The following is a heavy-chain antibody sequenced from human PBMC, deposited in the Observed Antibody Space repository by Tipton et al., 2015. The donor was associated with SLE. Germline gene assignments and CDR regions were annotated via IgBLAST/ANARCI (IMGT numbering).Heavy chain of an antibody. V-gene: IGHV4-30-2*01. D-gene: IGHD3/OR15-3a*01. CDR3: ARRGLDYWYFDL. CDR2: IYTSGST. CDR1: GGSISSGGYS. J-gene: IGHJ2*01. Sequence: TLSLTCTVSGGSISSGGYSWSWIRQPPGNSLEWIGYIYTSGSTNYNPSLKSRVSMSVDTSKNQFSLKLSSVTAADAAVYYCARRGLDYWYFDLWGRGTLVTVSS.